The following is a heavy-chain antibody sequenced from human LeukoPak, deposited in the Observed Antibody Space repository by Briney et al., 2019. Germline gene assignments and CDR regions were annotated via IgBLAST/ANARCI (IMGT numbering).Heavy chain of an antibody. V-gene: IGHV3-53*01. D-gene: IGHD3-22*01. CDR2: IYSGGST. J-gene: IGHJ4*02. CDR3: ARSTYYYDNSGYYPGDY. Sequence: GGSLRLSCAASGFAFSSNYMSWVRQAPGKGLEWVSVIYSGGSTYYADSVKGRFTISRDNSKNTLYLQMNSLRAEDTAVYYCARSTYYYDNSGYYPGDYWGQGTLVTVSS. CDR1: GFAFSSNY.